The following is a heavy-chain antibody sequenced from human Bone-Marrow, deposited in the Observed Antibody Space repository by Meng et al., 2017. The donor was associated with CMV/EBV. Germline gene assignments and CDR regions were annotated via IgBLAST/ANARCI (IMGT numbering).Heavy chain of an antibody. CDR2: IYYSGST. V-gene: IGHV4-39*01. D-gene: IGHD1-26*01. CDR1: GGSISSSSYY. J-gene: IGHJ3*02. CDR3: AMMGGHAFDI. Sequence: SETLSLTCTVSGGSISSSSYYWGWIRQPPGKGLEWIGSIYYSGSTYYNPSLKSRVTISVDTSKNQFSLKLSSVTPADTAVYYCAMMGGHAFDIWGQGTMVTVSS.